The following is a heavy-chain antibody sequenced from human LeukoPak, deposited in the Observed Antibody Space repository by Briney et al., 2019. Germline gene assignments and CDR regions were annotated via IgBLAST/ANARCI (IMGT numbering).Heavy chain of an antibody. D-gene: IGHD2-15*01. CDR3: ARLPWGVVRNYYYYYGMDV. V-gene: IGHV4-59*08. Sequence: PSETLSLTCTVSGGSISSYYGSWIRQPPVKGLEWIGYIYYSGSTNYNPSLKSRVTISVDTSKNQFSLKLSSVTAADTAVYYCARLPWGVVRNYYYYYGMDVWGQGTTVTVSS. CDR1: GGSISSYY. J-gene: IGHJ6*02. CDR2: IYYSGST.